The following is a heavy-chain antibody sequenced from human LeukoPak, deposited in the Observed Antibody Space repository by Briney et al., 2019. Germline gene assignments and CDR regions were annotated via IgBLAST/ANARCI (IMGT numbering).Heavy chain of an antibody. V-gene: IGHV4-4*07. CDR1: GGSISSYY. D-gene: IGHD2-2*01. J-gene: IGHJ4*02. Sequence: SETLSLTCTVSGGSISSYYWSWIRQPAGKGLEWIGRIYTSGSTNYNPSLKSRVTIPVDTSKNQFSLKLSSVTAADTAVYYCARQPGYCSSTSCWFDYWGQGTLVTVSS. CDR3: ARQPGYCSSTSCWFDY. CDR2: IYTSGST.